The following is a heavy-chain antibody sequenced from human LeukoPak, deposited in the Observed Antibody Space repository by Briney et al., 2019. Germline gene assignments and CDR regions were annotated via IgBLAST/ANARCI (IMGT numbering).Heavy chain of an antibody. D-gene: IGHD6-13*01. J-gene: IGHJ4*02. V-gene: IGHV1-2*02. CDR3: VRDCGSSSYDEDY. Sequence: ASVKVSCKTSGYTFTGYYMHWVRQAPGQGLEWMGWMNPKSGGTNYAQKFQGRVTMTRDTSISTAYLEVSRLRSDDTAVFYCVRDCGSSSYDEDYWGQGTLVTVSS. CDR1: GYTFTGYY. CDR2: MNPKSGGT.